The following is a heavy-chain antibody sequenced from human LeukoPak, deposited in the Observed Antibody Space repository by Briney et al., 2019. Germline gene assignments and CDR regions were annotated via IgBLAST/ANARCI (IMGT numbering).Heavy chain of an antibody. Sequence: PGGSLRLSCAASGFTFSSYAMSWVRQAPGKGLDWVSAISGSGGSTYYADSVKGRFTISRDNSKNTLYLQMNSLRAQDTAVYYCAREHSGYDFPGRDYYYMDVWGKGTTVTVSS. J-gene: IGHJ6*03. D-gene: IGHD5-12*01. CDR3: AREHSGYDFPGRDYYYMDV. CDR2: ISGSGGST. V-gene: IGHV3-23*01. CDR1: GFTFSSYA.